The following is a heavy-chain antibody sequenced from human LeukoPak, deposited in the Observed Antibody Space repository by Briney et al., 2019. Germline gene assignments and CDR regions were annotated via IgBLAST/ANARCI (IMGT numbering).Heavy chain of an antibody. CDR1: GFTFSSYW. CDR3: ASSGLWFGEFPPRKSDY. D-gene: IGHD3-10*01. CDR2: IKQDGSEK. V-gene: IGHV3-7*01. Sequence: GGSLRLSCAASGFTFSSYWMSWVRQAPGKGLEWVANIKQDGSEKYYVDSVKGRFTISRDNAKNSLYLQMNSLRAEDTAVYYCASSGLWFGEFPPRKSDYWGQGTLVTVSS. J-gene: IGHJ4*02.